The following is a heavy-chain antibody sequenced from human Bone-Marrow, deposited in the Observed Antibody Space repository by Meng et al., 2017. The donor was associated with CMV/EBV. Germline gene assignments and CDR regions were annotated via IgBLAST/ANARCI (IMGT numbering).Heavy chain of an antibody. J-gene: IGHJ4*02. D-gene: IGHD6-6*01. V-gene: IGHV4-59*01. Sequence: SETLSLTCTVSGGSISSYYWNWIRQPPGKGLEWIGYIYYSGSTNYSPSLKSRVTISVDTSKNQFSLKLSSVTAADTAMYYCARSLEYSSSLLAYWGQGTLVNVDS. CDR2: IYYSGST. CDR1: GGSISSYY. CDR3: ARSLEYSSSLLAY.